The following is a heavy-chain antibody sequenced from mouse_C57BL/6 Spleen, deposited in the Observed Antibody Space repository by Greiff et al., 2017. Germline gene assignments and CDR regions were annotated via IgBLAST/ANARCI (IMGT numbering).Heavy chain of an antibody. CDR1: GYTFTSYW. V-gene: IGHV1-55*01. CDR3: ARRGLLRSYYYAMDY. CDR2: IYPGSGST. D-gene: IGHD1-1*01. Sequence: QVQLQQPGAELVKPGASVKMSCTASGYTFTSYWITWVKQRPGQGLEWIGDIYPGSGSTNYNEKFKSKATLTVDTSSSTAYMQLSSLTSEDSAVYDCARRGLLRSYYYAMDYWGQGTSVTGSS. J-gene: IGHJ4*01.